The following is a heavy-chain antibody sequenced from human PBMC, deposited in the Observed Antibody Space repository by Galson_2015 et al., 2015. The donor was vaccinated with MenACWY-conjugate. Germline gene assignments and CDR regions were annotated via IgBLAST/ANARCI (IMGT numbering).Heavy chain of an antibody. D-gene: IGHD3-10*01. Sequence: QSGAEVKKPGDSLTISCKASGYSFSDYWIGWVRQMPGEGLEWMGIIYPADSDTRYSPSFQGQVTISADKSIRAAYLQWSSLKASDTAMYLCATTTMVGNFDYWGQGTLVTVSS. J-gene: IGHJ4*02. CDR3: ATTTMVGNFDY. V-gene: IGHV5-51*03. CDR2: IYPADSDT. CDR1: GYSFSDYW.